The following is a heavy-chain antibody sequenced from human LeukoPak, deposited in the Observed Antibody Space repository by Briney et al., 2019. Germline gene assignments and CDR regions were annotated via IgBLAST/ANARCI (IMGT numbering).Heavy chain of an antibody. J-gene: IGHJ3*02. CDR3: ARDSYDSSGYYLDDAFDI. V-gene: IGHV1-18*04. CDR2: ISAYNGNT. CDR1: GYTFTGYY. D-gene: IGHD3-22*01. Sequence: ASVRVSCKASGYTFTGYYMHWVRQAPGQGLEWMGWISAYNGNTNYAQKLQGRVTMTTDTSTSTAYMELRSLRSDDTAVYYCARDSYDSSGYYLDDAFDIWGQGTMVTVSS.